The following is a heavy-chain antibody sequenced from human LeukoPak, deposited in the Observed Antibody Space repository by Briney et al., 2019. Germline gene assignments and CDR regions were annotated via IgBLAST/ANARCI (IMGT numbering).Heavy chain of an antibody. Sequence: ASVKVSCKASGYTFTSYGITWVRQAPGQGLEWMGWISAHYGSTNYAQKFQGRLTMTTDTSTNTAYMELRSLRPDDTAVYFCARDFFHGHCSGLTCFLLDSWGQGSLVTVSS. D-gene: IGHD2-15*01. V-gene: IGHV1-18*01. CDR3: ARDFFHGHCSGLTCFLLDS. J-gene: IGHJ4*02. CDR1: GYTFTSYG. CDR2: ISAHYGST.